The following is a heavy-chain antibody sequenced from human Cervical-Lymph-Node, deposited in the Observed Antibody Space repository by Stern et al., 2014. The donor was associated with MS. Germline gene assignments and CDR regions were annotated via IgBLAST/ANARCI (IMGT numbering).Heavy chain of an antibody. CDR1: GGSISSSGYY. V-gene: IGHV4-39*01. CDR3: ARLGILVNAFDI. CDR2: LYHAGNT. Sequence: QVQLQESGPGLVKPSETLPLTCSVSGGSISSSGYYWGWIRQTPGRGLDWVGSLYHAGNTYYNPSLKSRVTISVDTSQRQVSLQVTSVTAADTAVYYCARLGILVNAFDIWGQGTVVTVSS. J-gene: IGHJ3*02. D-gene: IGHD2/OR15-2a*01.